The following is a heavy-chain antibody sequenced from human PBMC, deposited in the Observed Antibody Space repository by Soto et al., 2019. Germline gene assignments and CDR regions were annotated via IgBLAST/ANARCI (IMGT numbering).Heavy chain of an antibody. Sequence: SETLSLTGIVSDASISSYYWSWIRQPAGKGLEWIGRIYTSGSTNYNPSLKSRVTMSVDTSKNQFSLKLSSVTAADTAVYYCASSVTGYVDYWGQGTLVTVSS. V-gene: IGHV4-4*07. CDR2: IYTSGST. CDR3: ASSVTGYVDY. CDR1: DASISSYY. J-gene: IGHJ4*02. D-gene: IGHD3-9*01.